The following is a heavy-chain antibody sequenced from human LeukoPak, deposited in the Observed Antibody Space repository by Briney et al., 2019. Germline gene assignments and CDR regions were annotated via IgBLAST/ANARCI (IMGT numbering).Heavy chain of an antibody. V-gene: IGHV3-7*01. CDR1: GFRFSDYW. J-gene: IGHJ4*02. CDR3: ARVGAWELQRVFDY. Sequence: PGGSLRLSCAASGFRFSDYWMTWVRQVPGKGLEWVANIRQGGNEMYYADSVKDRFTISRDNARNSLYLEMNSLRTEDTAVYYCARVGAWELQRVFDYWGQGTLVTVSS. CDR2: IRQGGNEM. D-gene: IGHD1-26*01.